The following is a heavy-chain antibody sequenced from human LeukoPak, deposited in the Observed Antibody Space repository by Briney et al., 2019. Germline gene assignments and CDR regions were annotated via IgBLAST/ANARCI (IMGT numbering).Heavy chain of an antibody. D-gene: IGHD2-8*01. CDR1: GYTFIDYY. J-gene: IGHJ5*02. Sequence: ASVKVSCKASGYTFIDYYMNWVRQAPGQGLEWMGWVNTNTGETNYAQKFQGRVTMTRDTSISTVYMELTSLTSDDTAVYYCARWGGVQFDPWGQGTLVTVSS. CDR3: ARWGGVQFDP. V-gene: IGHV1-2*02. CDR2: VNTNTGET.